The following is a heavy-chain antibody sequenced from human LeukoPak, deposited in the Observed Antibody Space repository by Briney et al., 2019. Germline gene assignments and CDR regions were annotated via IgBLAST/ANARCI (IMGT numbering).Heavy chain of an antibody. CDR1: GGSISSTDNT. J-gene: IGHJ4*02. D-gene: IGHD1-26*01. V-gene: IGHV4-39*01. CDR3: ARIVGASDY. Sequence: PSETLSLTCTVSGGSISSTDNTWGWIRQPPGKGLEWIGSIYYSGSTYYNPSLKSRVTISVDTSKNQFSLKLSSVTAADTAVYYCARIVGASDYWGQGTLVTVSS. CDR2: IYYSGST.